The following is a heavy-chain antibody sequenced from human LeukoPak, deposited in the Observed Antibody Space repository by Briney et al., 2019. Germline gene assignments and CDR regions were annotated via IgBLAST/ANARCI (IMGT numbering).Heavy chain of an antibody. J-gene: IGHJ4*02. CDR3: AKDRGYCSGVNCYRFDY. V-gene: IGHV3-23*01. D-gene: IGHD2-15*01. CDR1: GFTFSNYA. CDR2: ISGSGGST. Sequence: GGSLRLSCAASGFTFSNYAMSWVRQAPGKGLEEVSAISGSGGSTYFVDSVKGRFTISRDNSNNTLYLQMNSLRAEDTAVYYCAKDRGYCSGVNCYRFDYWGQGTLVTVSS.